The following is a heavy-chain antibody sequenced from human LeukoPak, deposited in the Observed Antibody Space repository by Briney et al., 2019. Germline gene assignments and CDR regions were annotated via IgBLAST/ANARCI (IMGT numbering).Heavy chain of an antibody. Sequence: SETLSLTCAVYGGSFSGYYWSWIRQPPGKGLEWIGEINHSGSTNYNPSLKSRVTISVDTSKNQFSLKLSSVTAADTAVYYCAKTYYDILTGYGGPYYMDVWGKGTTVTVS. CDR2: INHSGST. J-gene: IGHJ6*03. V-gene: IGHV4-34*01. CDR3: AKTYYDILTGYGGPYYMDV. CDR1: GGSFSGYY. D-gene: IGHD3-9*01.